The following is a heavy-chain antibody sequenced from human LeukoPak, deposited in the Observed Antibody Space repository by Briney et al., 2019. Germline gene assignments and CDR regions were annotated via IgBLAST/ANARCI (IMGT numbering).Heavy chain of an antibody. V-gene: IGHV3-74*01. D-gene: IGHD2-2*01. J-gene: IGHJ4*02. CDR2: VNSDGSWT. Sequence: PGGSLRLSCAASGNYWMHWVRQAPGKGLVWVSHVNSDGSWTSHADSVKGRFTISKDNAKNTGYLQMNNLRTEDTAVYYCVSFYETNWGRGTLVTVSS. CDR3: VSFYETN. CDR1: GNYW.